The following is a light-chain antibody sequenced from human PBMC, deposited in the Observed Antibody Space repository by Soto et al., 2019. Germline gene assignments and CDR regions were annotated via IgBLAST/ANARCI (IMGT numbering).Light chain of an antibody. Sequence: IVLTQSPGTLSLSPGERATLSCRAGQRVSSGYLAWYQQKPGQAPRLLIYGASNRATDIPDRFSGRGSGTDFTLTISRLEPEDFAVYYCQQYGSSPPSSTFGQGTRLEI. CDR2: GAS. CDR3: QQYGSSPPSST. V-gene: IGKV3-20*01. J-gene: IGKJ5*01. CDR1: QRVSSGY.